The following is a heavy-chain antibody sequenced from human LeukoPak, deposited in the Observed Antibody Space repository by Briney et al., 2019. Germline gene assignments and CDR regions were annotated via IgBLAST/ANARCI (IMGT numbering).Heavy chain of an antibody. J-gene: IGHJ4*02. CDR1: GYTFIGYY. V-gene: IGHV1-2*02. Sequence: ASVKVSCKASGYTFIGYYMHWVRQAPGQGLEWMGWINPNSGVTNYAQKSQGRVTMTRDTSISTAYMELTSLRSDDTAVYYCATTRVTTTRLDYWGQGTLVTVSS. D-gene: IGHD5-12*01. CDR2: INPNSGVT. CDR3: ATTRVTTTRLDY.